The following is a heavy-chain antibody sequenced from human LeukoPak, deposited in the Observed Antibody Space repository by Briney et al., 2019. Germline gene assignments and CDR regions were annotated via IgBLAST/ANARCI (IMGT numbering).Heavy chain of an antibody. CDR2: ISYDGSNK. CDR3: AKVLTTDYDILAGAAFDI. CDR1: GFTFSSYG. Sequence: GGSLRLSCAASGFTFSSYGMHWVRQAPGKGLEWVAVISYDGSNKYYADSVKGRFTISRDNSKNTLYLQMNSLRAEDTAVYYCAKVLTTDYDILAGAAFDIWGQGTMVTVSS. V-gene: IGHV3-30*18. D-gene: IGHD3-9*01. J-gene: IGHJ3*02.